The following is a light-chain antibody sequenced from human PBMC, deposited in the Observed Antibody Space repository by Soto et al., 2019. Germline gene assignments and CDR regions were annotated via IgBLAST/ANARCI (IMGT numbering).Light chain of an antibody. V-gene: IGKV2-28*01. Sequence: DIVMTQSPLSLPVTPGEPASISCRSSQSLLHSNGYSYFDWYLQKPGQSPQLLIYLGSNRASGVPDRFSGSGSGTDFTLKISRVEAEDVGVYYCMQALQTPLTFGQGTRLEIK. CDR2: LGS. J-gene: IGKJ5*01. CDR3: MQALQTPLT. CDR1: QSLLHSNGYSY.